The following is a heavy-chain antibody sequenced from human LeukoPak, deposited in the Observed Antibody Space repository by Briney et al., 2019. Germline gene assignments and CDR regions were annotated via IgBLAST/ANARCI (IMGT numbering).Heavy chain of an antibody. CDR1: GFTFSSYS. Sequence: GGSLRLSCAASGFTFSSYSMNWVRQAPGKGLEWVTSISSSSSYIYYADSVKGRFTISRDNAKNSLYLQMNSLRAEDTAVYYCARSAATVVPDYYYGMDVWGQGTTVTVSS. J-gene: IGHJ6*02. CDR3: ARSAATVVPDYYYGMDV. CDR2: ISSSSSYI. D-gene: IGHD4-23*01. V-gene: IGHV3-21*01.